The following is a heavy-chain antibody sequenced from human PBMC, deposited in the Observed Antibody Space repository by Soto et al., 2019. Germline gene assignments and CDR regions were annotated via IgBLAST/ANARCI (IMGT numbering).Heavy chain of an antibody. CDR3: AKDTGRGGGSVFDY. CDR2: ISYDGSNK. D-gene: IGHD2-15*01. V-gene: IGHV3-30*18. J-gene: IGHJ4*02. Sequence: GGSLRLSCAASGFTFSSYGMHWVRQAPGKGLEWVAVISYDGSNKYYADSVKGRFTISRDNSKNTLYLQMNSLRAEDTAVYYCAKDTGRGGGSVFDYWGQGTLVTVSS. CDR1: GFTFSSYG.